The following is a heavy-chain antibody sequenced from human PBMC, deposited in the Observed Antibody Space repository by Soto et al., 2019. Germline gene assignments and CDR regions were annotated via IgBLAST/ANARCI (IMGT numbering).Heavy chain of an antibody. CDR3: ARVGMEDTAMEPTDAFDI. V-gene: IGHV4-34*01. D-gene: IGHD5-18*01. CDR2: INHSGST. J-gene: IGHJ3*02. CDR1: GGSFSGYY. Sequence: SETLSLTCAVYGGSFSGYYWSWIRQPPGKGLEWIGEINHSGSTNYNPSLKSRVTISVDTSKNQFSLKLSSVTAADTAVYYCARVGMEDTAMEPTDAFDIWGQGTMVTVSS.